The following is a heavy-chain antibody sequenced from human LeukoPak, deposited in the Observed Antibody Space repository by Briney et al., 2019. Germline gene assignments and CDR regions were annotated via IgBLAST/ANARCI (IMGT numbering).Heavy chain of an antibody. Sequence: ASVKVSCKASGGTFSSYAISWVRQAPGQGLEWMGWINPNSGGTNYAQKFQGRVTMTRDTSISTAYMELSRLRSDDTAVYYCARDSIVGATHDAFDIWGQGTMVTVSS. V-gene: IGHV1-2*02. J-gene: IGHJ3*02. CDR3: ARDSIVGATHDAFDI. CDR1: GGTFSSYA. CDR2: INPNSGGT. D-gene: IGHD1-26*01.